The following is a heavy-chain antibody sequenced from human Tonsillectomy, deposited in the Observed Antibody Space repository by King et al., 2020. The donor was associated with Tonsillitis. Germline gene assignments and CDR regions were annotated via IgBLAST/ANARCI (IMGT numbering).Heavy chain of an antibody. Sequence: VQLQQWGAGLLKPSETLSLTCAVYGGSFSGYYWSWIRQPPGKGLEWIGEINHSGSTYYNPSLKSRVTISVDTSTNEFSLKLISVTAADTAVYYCARRMEYWYFDLWGRGTLVTVSS. CDR1: GGSFSGYY. CDR2: INHSGST. CDR3: ARRMEYWYFDL. V-gene: IGHV4-34*01. D-gene: IGHD2-15*01. J-gene: IGHJ2*01.